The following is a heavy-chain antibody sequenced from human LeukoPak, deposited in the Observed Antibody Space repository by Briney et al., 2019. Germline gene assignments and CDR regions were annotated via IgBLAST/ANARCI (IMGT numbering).Heavy chain of an antibody. D-gene: IGHD6-6*01. CDR3: AGDIRQLGRAYYYYYGMDV. Sequence: PGGSLRLSCAASGFTFSSYAMHWVRQAPGKGLEWVAVISYDGSNKYYADSVKGRFTISRGNSKNTLYLQMNSLRAEDTAVYYCAGDIRQLGRAYYYYYGMDVWGQGTTVTVSS. CDR1: GFTFSSYA. V-gene: IGHV3-30-3*01. J-gene: IGHJ6*02. CDR2: ISYDGSNK.